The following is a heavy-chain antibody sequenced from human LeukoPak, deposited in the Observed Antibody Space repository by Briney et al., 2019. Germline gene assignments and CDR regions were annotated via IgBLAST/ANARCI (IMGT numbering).Heavy chain of an antibody. Sequence: GGSLRLSCAASGFTFSSYAMSWVRQAPGKGLEWVSAISGSGGSTYYADSVKGRFTISRDNSKNTLYLQMNSLRAEDTAVYYCARDTAHPDCSGGSCYIDYWGQGTLVTVSS. CDR3: ARDTAHPDCSGGSCYIDY. CDR2: ISGSGGST. V-gene: IGHV3-23*01. CDR1: GFTFSSYA. J-gene: IGHJ4*02. D-gene: IGHD2-15*01.